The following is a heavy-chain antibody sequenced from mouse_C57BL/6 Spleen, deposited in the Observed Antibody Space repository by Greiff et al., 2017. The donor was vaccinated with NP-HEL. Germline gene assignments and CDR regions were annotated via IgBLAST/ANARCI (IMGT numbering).Heavy chain of an antibody. J-gene: IGHJ2*01. CDR2: IYPGSGST. CDR1: GYTFTSYW. Sequence: VQLQQPGAELVKPGASVKLSCKASGYTFTSYWVTWVKQRPGQGLEWIGDIYPGSGSTNYNEKFKNKATLTVVTSSSTAYMQLSSLTSEDSAVYYGARWNPYGSSPFVDYWGQGTTLTVSS. V-gene: IGHV1-55*01. D-gene: IGHD1-1*01. CDR3: ARWNPYGSSPFVDY.